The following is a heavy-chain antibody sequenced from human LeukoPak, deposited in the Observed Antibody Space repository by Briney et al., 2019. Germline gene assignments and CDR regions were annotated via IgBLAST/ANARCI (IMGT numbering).Heavy chain of an antibody. V-gene: IGHV1-24*01. J-gene: IGHJ4*02. CDR3: ATYARHYSSPWGDY. Sequence: GSSVKVSCKVSGYTLTELSMHWVRQAPGKGGEWLGGFDPEDGETIYAQKFQDRVTMTEDTSTDTADIELSSLRSEDTAVYYCATYARHYSSPWGDYWGQGTLVTVSS. D-gene: IGHD6-13*01. CDR2: FDPEDGET. CDR1: GYTLTELS.